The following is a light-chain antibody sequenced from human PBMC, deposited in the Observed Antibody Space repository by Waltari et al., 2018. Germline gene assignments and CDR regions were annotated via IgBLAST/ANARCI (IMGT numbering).Light chain of an antibody. Sequence: DIQLTQSPSSLSASVRDRVTLTCRASQGISNYLAWYQQKPGKVPKLLIYAASTLQSGVPSRFSGSGSGTDFTLTISSLQPEDVATYYCQKYNSAPWTFGQGTKVEIK. CDR3: QKYNSAPWT. J-gene: IGKJ1*01. CDR2: AAS. CDR1: QGISNY. V-gene: IGKV1-27*01.